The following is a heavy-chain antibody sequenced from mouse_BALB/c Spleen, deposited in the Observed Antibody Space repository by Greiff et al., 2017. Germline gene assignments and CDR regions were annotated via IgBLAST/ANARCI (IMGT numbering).Heavy chain of an antibody. J-gene: IGHJ3*01. CDR1: GFSLTSYG. CDR2: IRSDGST. D-gene: IGHD2-3*01. V-gene: IGHV2-6-1*01. Sequence: VQLQQSGPGLVAPSQSLSITCTASGFSLTSYGVHWVRQPPGKGLEWLVVIRSDGSTTYNSALKSRLSISKDNSKSQVFLKMNSLQTDDTAMYYCARHEDDPWFAYWGQGTLVTVSA. CDR3: ARHEDDPWFAY.